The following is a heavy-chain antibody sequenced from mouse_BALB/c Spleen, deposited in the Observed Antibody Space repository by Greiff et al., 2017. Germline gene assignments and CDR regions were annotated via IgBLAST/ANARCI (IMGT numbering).Heavy chain of an antibody. CDR3: ARDGYYVYYAMDY. J-gene: IGHJ4*01. CDR2: IWGDGST. V-gene: IGHV2-6-7*01. Sequence: VQLQQSGPGLVAPSQSLSITCTVSGFSLTGYGVNWVRQPPGKGLEWLGMIWGDGSTDYNSALKSRLSISKDNSKSQVFLKMNSLQTDDTARYYCARDGYYVYYAMDYWGQGTSVTVSS. D-gene: IGHD2-3*01. CDR1: GFSLTGYG.